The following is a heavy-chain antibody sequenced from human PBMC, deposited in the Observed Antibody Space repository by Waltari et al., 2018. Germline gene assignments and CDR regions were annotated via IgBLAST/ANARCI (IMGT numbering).Heavy chain of an antibody. Sequence: EVDLVESGGGLVQPGGSLRLSCAASGFTFTTYWVHWVRQAPGKGLVWVSRINSDGRGTSYADSVQGRYTISRDNAKNTVFLQMNSLRVDDTAVYYCVRRLDKRRGFDYWGQGTLVTVSS. CDR3: VRRLDKRRGFDY. CDR2: INSDGRGT. V-gene: IGHV3-74*01. CDR1: GFTFTTYW. D-gene: IGHD3-16*01. J-gene: IGHJ4*02.